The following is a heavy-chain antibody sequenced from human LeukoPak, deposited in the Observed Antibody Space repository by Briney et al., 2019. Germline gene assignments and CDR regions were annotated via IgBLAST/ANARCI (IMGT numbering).Heavy chain of an antibody. CDR1: GGSISSGDYY. V-gene: IGHV4-30-4*08. J-gene: IGHJ4*02. D-gene: IGHD3-3*01. CDR2: SCYSGRS. Sequence: SQTLSLTCTVSGGSISSGDYYWSWIRQPPGKGLGWYGYSCYSGRSYYNPSLRSLVIITVDTSKTQFPPKLSSLTAADTAVYCCARGPTTSTTIFGVVWGQGTLVTVSS. CDR3: ARGPTTSTTIFGVV.